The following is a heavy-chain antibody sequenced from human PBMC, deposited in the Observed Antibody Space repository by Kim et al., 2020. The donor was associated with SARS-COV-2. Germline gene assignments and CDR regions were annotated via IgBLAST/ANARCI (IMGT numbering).Heavy chain of an antibody. Sequence: GGSLRLSCAASGFTFSSYWMHWVRQAPGKGLVWVSRINSDGSSTNYADSVKGRFTISRDNAKNTLYLQMNSLRAEDTAVYYCARDDTASLTIDYWGQGTLVTVSS. CDR1: GFTFSSYW. D-gene: IGHD5-18*01. J-gene: IGHJ4*02. CDR3: ARDDTASLTIDY. V-gene: IGHV3-74*01. CDR2: INSDGSST.